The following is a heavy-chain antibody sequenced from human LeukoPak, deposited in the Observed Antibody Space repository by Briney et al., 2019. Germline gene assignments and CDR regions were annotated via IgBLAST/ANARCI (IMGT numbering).Heavy chain of an antibody. D-gene: IGHD5-24*01. CDR3: ASGTANGYNFGFDY. J-gene: IGHJ4*02. Sequence: SETLSLTCTVSGASLNDYYWSWIRQPPGKALEWIGFIHSSGSANSNSSLTSRVTISIDTSKNQFSLNLRSLTAADTAVYFCASGTANGYNFGFDYWCQGTLAAVSS. V-gene: IGHV4-59*12. CDR1: GASLNDYY. CDR2: IHSSGSA.